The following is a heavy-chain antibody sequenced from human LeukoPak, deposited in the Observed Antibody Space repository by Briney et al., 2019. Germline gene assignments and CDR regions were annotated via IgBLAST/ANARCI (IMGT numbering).Heavy chain of an antibody. Sequence: GGSLRLSCAASGFTFSSYAMSWVRQAPGKGLEWVSAISGSGGSTYYADSVKGRYTISRDNSKNTLYVQMNSLRVEDTALYYCAKAAFCGRDGSYAFDMWGQGTMVAVSS. CDR3: AKAAFCGRDGSYAFDM. CDR1: GFTFSSYA. J-gene: IGHJ3*02. CDR2: ISGSGGST. V-gene: IGHV3-23*01. D-gene: IGHD5-24*01.